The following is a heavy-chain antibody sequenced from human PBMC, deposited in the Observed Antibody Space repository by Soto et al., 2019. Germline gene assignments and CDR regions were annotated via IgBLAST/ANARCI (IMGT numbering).Heavy chain of an antibody. V-gene: IGHV2-26*01. Sequence: QVTLKESGPVLVKPTETLTLTCTVSGFSLSNVRMGVSWIRQPPGKALEWLAHIFSDDDKSYNTSLKSRLTISKDTSRSQVVLTMNNMDPVDTATYFCARVNVILIENYFYAVDVWGQGTTVTVSS. D-gene: IGHD2-8*01. J-gene: IGHJ6*02. CDR2: IFSDDDK. CDR3: ARVNVILIENYFYAVDV. CDR1: GFSLSNVRMG.